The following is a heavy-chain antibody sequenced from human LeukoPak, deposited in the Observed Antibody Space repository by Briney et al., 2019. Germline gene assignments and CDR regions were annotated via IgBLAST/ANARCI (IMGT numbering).Heavy chain of an antibody. CDR2: IYSGGST. J-gene: IGHJ4*02. V-gene: IGHV3-53*01. D-gene: IGHD4-23*01. Sequence: GGSLRLSCAASGFTVSSNYMSWVRQAPGKGLEWVSVIYSGGSTYYADSVKGRFTISRDNSKNTLYLQMNSLRAEDTAVYYCARGRWPLPYFDYWGQGTLVTVSS. CDR1: GFTVSSNY. CDR3: ARGRWPLPYFDY.